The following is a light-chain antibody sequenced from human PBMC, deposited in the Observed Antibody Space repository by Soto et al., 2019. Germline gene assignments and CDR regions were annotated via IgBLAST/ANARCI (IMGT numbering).Light chain of an antibody. CDR3: QQYNKWPAEIT. CDR1: PSVSGSN. V-gene: IGKV3D-15*01. J-gene: IGKJ5*01. Sequence: EIVLTQSPGTLSLSPVERATLSFIASPSVSGSNLAWYQQKPGQAPRLLIYGASSRATGIPARFSGSGSGTEFTLTISSLQSEDSGVYYCQQYNKWPAEITCGQGTRREIK. CDR2: GAS.